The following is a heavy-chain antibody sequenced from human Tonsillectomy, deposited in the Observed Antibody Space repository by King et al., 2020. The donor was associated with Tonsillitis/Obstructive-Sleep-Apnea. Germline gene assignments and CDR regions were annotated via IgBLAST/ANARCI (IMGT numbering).Heavy chain of an antibody. Sequence: VQLQESGPGLVKPSETLSLTCTVSGGSISSYYWSWIRQPPGKGLEWIGYIYYSGSTNYNPSLKSRVTISVDTSKNQFSLKLSFVSAADTAVFYCARERPGFLEWLLSDPAGGWYFDLWGRGTLVTVSS. J-gene: IGHJ2*01. CDR3: ARERPGFLEWLLSDPAGGWYFDL. V-gene: IGHV4-59*01. D-gene: IGHD3-3*01. CDR1: GGSISSYY. CDR2: IYYSGST.